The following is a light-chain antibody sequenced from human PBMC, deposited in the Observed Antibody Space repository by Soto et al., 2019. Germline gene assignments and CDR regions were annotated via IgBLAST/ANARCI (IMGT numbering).Light chain of an antibody. J-gene: IGKJ1*01. CDR1: QGVGSD. CDR3: IPDCEYPWT. V-gene: IGKV1-6*01. Sequence: AIHMTQSPSSLSASVGDRVTITCRASQGVGSDSGWYQQKPGKAPKVLIYGISSLHSGVPSRFSCSGSSTYFTLNSTRLQPEDIATYYSIPDCEYPWTFGPGTK. CDR2: GIS.